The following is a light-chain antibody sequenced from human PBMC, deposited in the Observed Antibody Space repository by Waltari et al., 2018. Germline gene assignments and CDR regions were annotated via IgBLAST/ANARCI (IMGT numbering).Light chain of an antibody. CDR1: SSHIGNYNH. CDR3: SSYTNSSTWV. J-gene: IGLJ3*02. V-gene: IGLV2-14*01. Sequence: QSALTQPASVSESPGQSVTIPCTGTSSHIGNYNHVSWYQQHPGKAPKLIIFEVYDRPSGVSDRFSASKSANTASLTISGLQAEDEADYYCSSYTNSSTWVFGGGTSLTVL. CDR2: EVY.